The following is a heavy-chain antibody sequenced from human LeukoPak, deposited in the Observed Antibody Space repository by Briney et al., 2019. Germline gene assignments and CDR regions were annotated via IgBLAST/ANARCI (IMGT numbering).Heavy chain of an antibody. CDR1: GFTFSNYW. J-gene: IGHJ6*02. CDR3: ARDYGRSRDYGMDV. CDR2: INSDGSST. D-gene: IGHD3-10*01. V-gene: IGHV3-74*01. Sequence: GGSLKLSCAASGFTFSNYWMHWVRQAPGKGLVWVSRINSDGSSTSYADSVKGRFTISRDNAKNTLYLQMNSLRVEDTAVYYCARDYGRSRDYGMDVWGPGTTVTVSS.